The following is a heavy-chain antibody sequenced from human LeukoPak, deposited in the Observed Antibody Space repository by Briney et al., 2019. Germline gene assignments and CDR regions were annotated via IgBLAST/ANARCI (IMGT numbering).Heavy chain of an antibody. J-gene: IGHJ4*02. CDR1: GFTFNSYA. Sequence: GGSLRLSCEASGFTFNSYAMSWVRRAPGKGLEWLSAISASGGRTDYAESVKGRFTISRDNSNNTVSLQMNSLRAEDTAVYYCAKPATYYDILTGYDYWGQGTLVTVSS. D-gene: IGHD3-9*01. CDR3: AKPATYYDILTGYDY. CDR2: ISASGGRT. V-gene: IGHV3-23*01.